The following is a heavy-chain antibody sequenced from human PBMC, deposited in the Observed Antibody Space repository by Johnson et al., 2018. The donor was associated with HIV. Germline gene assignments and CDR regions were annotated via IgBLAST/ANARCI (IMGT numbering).Heavy chain of an antibody. J-gene: IGHJ3*02. CDR2: IGTAGDT. CDR1: GFTFSSYD. CDR3: ARGLAYCGGDCSNAFDI. Sequence: VQLVESGGGVVQPGRSLRLSCAASGFTFSSYDMHWVRQATGKGLEWVSAIGTAGDTYYPGSVKGRFTISRDNAKNSLYLQMNSLRADDTALYYCARGLAYCGGDCSNAFDIWGQGTMVTVSS. V-gene: IGHV3-13*01. D-gene: IGHD2-21*02.